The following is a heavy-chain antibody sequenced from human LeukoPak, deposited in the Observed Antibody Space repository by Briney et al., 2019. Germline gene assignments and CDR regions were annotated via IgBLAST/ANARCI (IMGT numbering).Heavy chain of an antibody. CDR1: GGSISSYY. CDR3: ARRLGYSGYELPFDY. CDR2: IYYSGST. V-gene: IGHV4-59*04. J-gene: IGHJ4*02. D-gene: IGHD5-12*01. Sequence: SETLSLTCTVSGGSISSYYWSWIRQPPGKGLEWIGSIYYSGSTYYNPSLKSRVTISVDTSKNQFSLKLSSVTAADTAVYYCARRLGYSGYELPFDYWGQGTLVTVSS.